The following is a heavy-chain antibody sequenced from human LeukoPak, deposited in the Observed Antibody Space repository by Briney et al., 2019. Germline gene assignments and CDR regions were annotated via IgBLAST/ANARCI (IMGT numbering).Heavy chain of an antibody. CDR3: AGGYSYGSTYYYMDV. J-gene: IGHJ6*03. V-gene: IGHV4-61*01. Sequence: SETLSLTCTVSGYSISSGYYWSWIRQPPGKGLEWIGYIYYSGSTNYNPSLKSRVTISVDTSKNQFSLKLSSVTAADTAVYYCAGGYSYGSTYYYMDVWGKGTTVTISS. CDR2: IYYSGST. D-gene: IGHD5-18*01. CDR1: GYSISSGYY.